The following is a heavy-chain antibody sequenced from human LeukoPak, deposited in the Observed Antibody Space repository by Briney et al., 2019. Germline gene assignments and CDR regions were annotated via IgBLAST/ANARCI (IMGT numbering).Heavy chain of an antibody. V-gene: IGHV1-46*01. Sequence: ASVKDSCKASGYTFTSYYMHWVRQAPGQGLEWMGIINPSGGSTSYAQKFQGRVTMTRDTSTSTVYMELSSLRSEDTAVYYCARGRRELLGSIWFDPWGQGTLVTVSS. J-gene: IGHJ5*02. CDR2: INPSGGST. CDR3: ARGRRELLGSIWFDP. D-gene: IGHD1-26*01. CDR1: GYTFTSYY.